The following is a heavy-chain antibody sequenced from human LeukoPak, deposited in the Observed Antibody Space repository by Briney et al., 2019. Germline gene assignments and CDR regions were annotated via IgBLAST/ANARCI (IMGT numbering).Heavy chain of an antibody. CDR3: ARSLRYFGYYFDY. J-gene: IGHJ4*02. CDR1: GFTFSSYG. D-gene: IGHD3-9*01. Sequence: GRSLRLSCAASGFTFSSYGMHWVRQAPGKGLEWVAVIWYDGSNKYYADSVKGRFTISRDNSKNTLYLQMNSLRAEDTAVYYCARSLRYFGYYFDYWGQGPLVTVSS. CDR2: IWYDGSNK. V-gene: IGHV3-33*01.